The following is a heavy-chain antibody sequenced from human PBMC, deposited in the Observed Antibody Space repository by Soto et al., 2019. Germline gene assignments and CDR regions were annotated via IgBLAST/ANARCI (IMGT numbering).Heavy chain of an antibody. J-gene: IGHJ6*02. CDR2: ISAYNGNT. V-gene: IGHV1-18*01. D-gene: IGHD2-8*01. CDR1: GYTFTSYG. CDR3: ARDRGAYYMNV. Sequence: QVQLVQSGAEVKKPGASVKVSCKASGYTFTSYGIRWVRQAPGQGLEWIRRISAYNGNTNYAQELESTVTMTSDTYTNTAYMELSRLRCDDTAVYYCARDRGAYYMNVWRQGTTVTVSS.